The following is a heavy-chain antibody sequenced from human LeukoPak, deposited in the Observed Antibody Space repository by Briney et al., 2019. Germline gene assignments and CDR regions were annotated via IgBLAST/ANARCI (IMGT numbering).Heavy chain of an antibody. CDR3: GRRTITMILDWANDY. Sequence: GASVKVSCKASGYTFTSYGISWVRQAPGQGLEWMGWISAYNGNTNYAQKLQGRVTMTTDTSTSTAYMELRSLRSDDTAVYYCGRRTITMILDWANDYWGQGTLVTVSS. CDR1: GYTFTSYG. V-gene: IGHV1-18*01. CDR2: ISAYNGNT. D-gene: IGHD3-22*01. J-gene: IGHJ4*02.